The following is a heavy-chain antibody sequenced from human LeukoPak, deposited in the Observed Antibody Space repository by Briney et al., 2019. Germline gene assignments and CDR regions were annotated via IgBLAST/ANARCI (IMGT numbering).Heavy chain of an antibody. J-gene: IGHJ3*02. Sequence: ASVKVSCKVSGYTLTELSMHWVRQAPGKGLEWMGSFDREYDETIYAQKLQGRVAMTEDTSTDTAYMELSSLRSEDTAVYYWATDSRLLGLVGATGAFEIWGQGTMVTVSS. V-gene: IGHV1-24*01. CDR3: ATDSRLLGLVGATGAFEI. CDR1: GYTLTELS. CDR2: FDREYDET. D-gene: IGHD1-26*01.